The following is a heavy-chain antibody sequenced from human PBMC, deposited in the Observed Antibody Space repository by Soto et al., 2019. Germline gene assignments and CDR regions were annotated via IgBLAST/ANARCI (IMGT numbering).Heavy chain of an antibody. CDR2: ISHDGNNS. Sequence: QVQVVESGGGVVQPGRSLRLSCAASGFTFIIYAMHWVRQAPGKGLEWLASISHDGNNSYYAGTVRGRFTLSRDNSRNTLYLKMNSLRRDDTAVYYCVLRGTANAAFDIWGQGTMVTVSS. CDR3: VLRGTANAAFDI. J-gene: IGHJ3*02. D-gene: IGHD1-7*01. V-gene: IGHV3-30-3*01. CDR1: GFTFIIYA.